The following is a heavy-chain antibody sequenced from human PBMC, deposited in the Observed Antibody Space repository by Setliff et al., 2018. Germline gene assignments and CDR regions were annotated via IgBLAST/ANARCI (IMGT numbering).Heavy chain of an antibody. V-gene: IGHV4-39*07. Sequence: SETLSLTCIVSGGSISSSSNSYWGWFRQPPGKGLEWIGNVYYSGNTYYNPSLKSRLTISVDTSKNQFSLKLTSVTAADTAVYYCARDRGVYSDFEYWGQGTLVTVSS. CDR3: ARDRGVYSDFEY. CDR2: VYYSGNT. CDR1: GGSISSSSNSY. J-gene: IGHJ4*02. D-gene: IGHD4-4*01.